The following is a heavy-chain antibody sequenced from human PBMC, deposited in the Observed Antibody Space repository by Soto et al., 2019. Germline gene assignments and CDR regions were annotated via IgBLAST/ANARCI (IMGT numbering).Heavy chain of an antibody. J-gene: IGHJ6*02. V-gene: IGHV3-30*18. CDR3: AKVTAGTSMDV. CDR1: GFTFSSYG. Sequence: LRLSCAASGFTFSSYGMHWVRQAPGKGLEWVAVISYDGSNKYYADSVKGRFTISRDNSKNTLYLQMNSLRAEDTAVYYCAKVTAGTSMDVWGQGTTVTVSS. CDR2: ISYDGSNK. D-gene: IGHD5-18*01.